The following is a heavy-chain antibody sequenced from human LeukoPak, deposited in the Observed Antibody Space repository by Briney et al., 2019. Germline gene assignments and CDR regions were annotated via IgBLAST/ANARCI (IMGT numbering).Heavy chain of an antibody. V-gene: IGHV4-59*01. CDR1: GGTIRSYY. J-gene: IGHJ3*02. CDR3: ARDLGISYYDSSGSSQSAFDI. Sequence: SETLSLTCSVSGGTIRSYYWSWIRQPPGKGLEWIGYIYYSGSTNYNPSLKSRVTISVDTSKNQFSLKLSSVTAADTAVYYCARDLGISYYDSSGSSQSAFDIWGQGTMVTVSS. CDR2: IYYSGST. D-gene: IGHD3-22*01.